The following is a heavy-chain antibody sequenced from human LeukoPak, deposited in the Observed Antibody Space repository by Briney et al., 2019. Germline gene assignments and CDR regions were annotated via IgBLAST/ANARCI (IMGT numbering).Heavy chain of an antibody. D-gene: IGHD1-26*01. Sequence: PGGSLRLSCAASGFTFSTYAMSWVRQAPGKGLEWVSTISGSGGSTYYADSVKGRFTISRDDSKNTLYLQMINVRAEDTAVYYCARGGGLKWGSTYDAFDIWGQGTMVTVSS. V-gene: IGHV3-23*01. CDR3: ARGGGLKWGSTYDAFDI. CDR1: GFTFSTYA. CDR2: ISGSGGST. J-gene: IGHJ3*02.